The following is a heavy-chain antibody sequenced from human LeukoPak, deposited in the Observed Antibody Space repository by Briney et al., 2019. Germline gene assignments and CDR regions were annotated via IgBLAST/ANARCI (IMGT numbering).Heavy chain of an antibody. CDR2: ISTSNSYI. V-gene: IGHV3-21*01. J-gene: IGHJ4*02. Sequence: GSLRLSCEVSGFTFSSYHMNWVRQAPGKGLEWVASISTSNSYIYYADSMTGRLTTSRDNAKNSLYLQMNSLRAEDTAIYYCARRATTERGHSYGLDYWGQGTLVTVSS. D-gene: IGHD5-18*01. CDR3: ARRATTERGHSYGLDY. CDR1: GFTFSSYH.